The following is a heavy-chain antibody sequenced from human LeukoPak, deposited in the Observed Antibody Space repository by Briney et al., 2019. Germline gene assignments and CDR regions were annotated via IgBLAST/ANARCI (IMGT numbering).Heavy chain of an antibody. CDR2: INPNSGET. V-gene: IGHV1-2*02. Sequence: GASVKVSCKASGYTXTGYYMHWVRQAPGQGLEWMGWINPNSGETHYAQKFQGRVTMTRDTSINTAYMELSRLRSDDTAVYYCARDQAFVYCSGGTCYDDYWGQGSLVTVSS. D-gene: IGHD2-15*01. J-gene: IGHJ4*02. CDR3: ARDQAFVYCSGGTCYDDY. CDR1: GYTXTGYY.